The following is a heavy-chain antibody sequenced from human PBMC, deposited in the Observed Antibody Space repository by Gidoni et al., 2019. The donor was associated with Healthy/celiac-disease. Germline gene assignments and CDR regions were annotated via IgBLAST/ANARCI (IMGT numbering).Heavy chain of an antibody. CDR2: ISYDGSNK. Sequence: QVQLVGSGGGVVQPGRSLRLSCAASGFTFSSYAMHWVRQAPGKGLEWVAVISYDGSNKYYADSVKGRFTISRDNSKNTLYLQMNSLRAEDTAVYYCARDRPFDYWGQGTLVTVSS. CDR3: ARDRPFDY. V-gene: IGHV3-30*04. CDR1: GFTFSSYA. J-gene: IGHJ4*02.